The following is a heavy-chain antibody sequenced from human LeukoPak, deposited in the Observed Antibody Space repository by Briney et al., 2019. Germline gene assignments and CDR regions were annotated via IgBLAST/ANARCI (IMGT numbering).Heavy chain of an antibody. J-gene: IGHJ4*02. Sequence: SETLSLTCTVSGGSISSSSYYWGWIRQPPGKGLEWIGFIYSDGRTYYNPSLKSRVTISVDTPKNQFSLKLTSVTAADTAVYYCARTWGPSRNYYFDYWGQGTLVTVSS. D-gene: IGHD3-16*01. V-gene: IGHV4-39*01. CDR1: GGSISSSSYY. CDR3: ARTWGPSRNYYFDY. CDR2: IYSDGRT.